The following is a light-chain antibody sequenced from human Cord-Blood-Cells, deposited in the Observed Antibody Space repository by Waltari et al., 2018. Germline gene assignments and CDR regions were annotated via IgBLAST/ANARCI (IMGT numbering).Light chain of an antibody. Sequence: LQMSQSPSSPSASVVDRVTITCRASQSISSYLNWYQQKPGKAPKLLIYAASSLQSGVPSRFSGSGSGTDFTLTISSLQPEDFATYYCQQSYSTPYTFGQGTKLEIK. CDR2: AAS. CDR1: QSISSY. CDR3: QQSYSTPYT. V-gene: IGKV1-39*01. J-gene: IGKJ2*01.